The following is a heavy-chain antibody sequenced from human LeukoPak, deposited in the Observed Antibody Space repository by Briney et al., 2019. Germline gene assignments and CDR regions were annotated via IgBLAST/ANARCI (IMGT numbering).Heavy chain of an antibody. CDR2: IHYSGST. Sequence: SETLSLTCTVSGGSISSSSYYWGWIRQPPGKGLEWIGSIHYSGSTNYNPSLKSRVTISVDTSKNQFSLKLSSVTAADTAVYYCARGGGWYQYVDYWGQGTLVTVSS. CDR3: ARGGGWYQYVDY. D-gene: IGHD6-19*01. J-gene: IGHJ4*02. V-gene: IGHV4-39*07. CDR1: GGSISSSSYY.